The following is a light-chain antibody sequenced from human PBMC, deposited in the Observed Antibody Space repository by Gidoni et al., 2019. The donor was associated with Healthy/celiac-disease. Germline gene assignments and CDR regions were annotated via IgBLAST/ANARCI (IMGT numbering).Light chain of an antibody. CDR2: GAS. J-gene: IGKJ4*01. CDR1: QSVSSN. Sequence: EIVMTQSPATLSVSPGERATLSCRASQSVSSNLAWYQQKPGQAPRLLIYGASTRATGIPARFSGSGSGTEFTLTISSLQSEDFAIYDCQQYNNWPPLTCXGXTKVEIK. CDR3: QQYNNWPPLT. V-gene: IGKV3-15*01.